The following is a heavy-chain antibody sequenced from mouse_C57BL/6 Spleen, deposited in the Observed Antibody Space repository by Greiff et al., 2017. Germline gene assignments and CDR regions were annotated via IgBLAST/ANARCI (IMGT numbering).Heavy chain of an antibody. J-gene: IGHJ3*01. CDR2: IYPSDSET. CDR3: ARGGDSNYGFAY. CDR1: GYTFTSYW. Sequence: VQLQQPGAELVRPGSSVKLSCKASGYTFTSYWMDWVKQRPGQGLEWIGNIYPSDSETHYNQKFKDKATLTVDKSSSTAYMQLSSLTSEDSAVYYCARGGDSNYGFAYWGQGTLVTVSA. V-gene: IGHV1-61*01. D-gene: IGHD2-5*01.